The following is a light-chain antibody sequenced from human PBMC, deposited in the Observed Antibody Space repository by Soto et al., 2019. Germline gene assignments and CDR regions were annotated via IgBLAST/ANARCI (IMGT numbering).Light chain of an antibody. Sequence: QSVLPQPAYVSGSPGQSITISCTGTSSDVGSYNLVSWYQQHPGKAPKLMIYEVSKRPSGVSNRFSGSKSGNTASLTISGLQAEDEADYYCCSYAGSSTLVFGGGTKVTVL. CDR3: CSYAGSSTLV. V-gene: IGLV2-23*02. CDR2: EVS. CDR1: SSDVGSYNL. J-gene: IGLJ2*01.